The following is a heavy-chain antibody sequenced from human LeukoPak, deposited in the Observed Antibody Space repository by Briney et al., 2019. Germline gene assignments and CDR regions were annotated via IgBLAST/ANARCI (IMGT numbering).Heavy chain of an antibody. CDR1: GFTFSSYW. CDR3: AKRGIAAAASFDY. J-gene: IGHJ4*02. V-gene: IGHV3-7*03. D-gene: IGHD6-13*01. Sequence: GGSLRLSCAASGFTFSSYWMSWVRQAPGKGLEWVANIKQDGSEKYYVDSVKGRFTISRDNAKNSLYLQMNSLRADDTAVYYCAKRGIAAAASFDYWGQGTLVTVSS. CDR2: IKQDGSEK.